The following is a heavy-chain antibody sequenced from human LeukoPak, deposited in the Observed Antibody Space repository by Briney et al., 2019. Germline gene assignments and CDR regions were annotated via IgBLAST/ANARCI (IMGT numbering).Heavy chain of an antibody. CDR1: GGSISSSSYY. V-gene: IGHV4-39*01. CDR2: IYYNGST. CDR3: ARLDYYGSGSYS. Sequence: ETLSLTCTVSGGSISSSSYYWGWIRQPPGKGLEWIGSIYYNGSTYYNPSLKSRVTISVDTSKNQFSLKLSSVTAADTAVYYCARLDYYGSGSYSWGQGTLVTVSS. J-gene: IGHJ5*02. D-gene: IGHD3-10*01.